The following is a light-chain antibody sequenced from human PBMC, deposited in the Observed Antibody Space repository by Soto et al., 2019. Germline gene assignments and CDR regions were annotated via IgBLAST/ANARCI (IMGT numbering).Light chain of an antibody. CDR3: AAWDDSLSGWV. Sequence: QPVLTQPPSASGTPGQRVTISCSGSSSNIGSNYVYWYQQLPGTAPKLLIYRNNQRPSGVPDRFSGSKSGTSASPAISGLRSEDEADYYCAAWDDSLSGWVFGGGTKLTVL. J-gene: IGLJ3*02. CDR1: SSNIGSNY. CDR2: RNN. V-gene: IGLV1-47*01.